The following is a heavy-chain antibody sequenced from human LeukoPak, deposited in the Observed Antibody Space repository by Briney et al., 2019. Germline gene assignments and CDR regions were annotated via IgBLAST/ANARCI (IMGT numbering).Heavy chain of an antibody. CDR2: ISSSSSTI. Sequence: PGGSLRLSCAASGFTFSSYSMNWVRQAPGKGLEWVSYISSSSSTIYYADSVKGRFTISRDNAKNSLYLQMNSLRAEDTAVYYCARDELRWSSGWYRNWGQGTLVTVSS. CDR3: ARDELRWSSGWYRN. D-gene: IGHD6-19*01. V-gene: IGHV3-48*01. J-gene: IGHJ4*02. CDR1: GFTFSSYS.